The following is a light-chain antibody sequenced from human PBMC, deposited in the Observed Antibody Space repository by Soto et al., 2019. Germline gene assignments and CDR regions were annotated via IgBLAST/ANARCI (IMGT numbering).Light chain of an antibody. CDR2: EVS. Sequence: LTQPASVSGSLGQSITISCTGTSSDIGGYKYVSWYQQHPGKAPKLIIFEVSNRPSGVSDRFSGSNSGNTASLTISGLQAEDEADYYCTSYSRYRVLVFGGGTKLTVL. CDR1: SSDIGGYKY. V-gene: IGLV2-14*01. CDR3: TSYSRYRVLV. J-gene: IGLJ3*02.